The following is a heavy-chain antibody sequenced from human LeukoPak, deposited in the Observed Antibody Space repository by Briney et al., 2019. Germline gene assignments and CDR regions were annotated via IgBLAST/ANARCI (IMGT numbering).Heavy chain of an antibody. Sequence: PGGSLRLSCAASGFTFDDHGMNWVRQAPGKGLEWVSGINWNGGSTFYADSVKGRFTISRDNAKNALHLQMNSLTAEDTALYHCARDRSYGSFDFWGQGTLVTVSS. J-gene: IGHJ4*02. CDR3: ARDRSYGSFDF. V-gene: IGHV3-20*01. D-gene: IGHD5-18*01. CDR1: GFTFDDHG. CDR2: INWNGGST.